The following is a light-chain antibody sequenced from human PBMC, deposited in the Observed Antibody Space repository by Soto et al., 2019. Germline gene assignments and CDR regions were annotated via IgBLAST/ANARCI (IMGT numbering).Light chain of an antibody. V-gene: IGKV2-28*01. CDR1: RGLLHSNGYNY. CDR2: LGS. Sequence: DIVMTQSPLSLPVTPGEPASISCRSSRGLLHSNGYNYLDWYLQKPGQSPQLLIYLGSNRASGVPDRFSGSGSGTDFTLKISRVEAEDVGVYYCMQALQTPITFGQGTRLEIK. J-gene: IGKJ5*01. CDR3: MQALQTPIT.